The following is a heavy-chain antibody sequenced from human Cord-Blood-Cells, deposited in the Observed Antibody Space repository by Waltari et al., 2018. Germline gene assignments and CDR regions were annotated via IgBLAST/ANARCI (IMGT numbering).Heavy chain of an antibody. J-gene: IGHJ4*02. CDR3: AREISAGSPNFDY. V-gene: IGHV1-2*02. CDR1: GHTLTDHY. D-gene: IGHD1-26*01. CDR2: INPNSGGT. Sequence: QVQLVQSGAEVKKPGASVKVSCKASGHTLTDHYMHWVRQAPGQGLEWMGWINPNSGGTNYAQKFQGRVTMTRDTSISTAYMELSRLRSDDTAVYYCAREISAGSPNFDYWGQGTLVTVSS.